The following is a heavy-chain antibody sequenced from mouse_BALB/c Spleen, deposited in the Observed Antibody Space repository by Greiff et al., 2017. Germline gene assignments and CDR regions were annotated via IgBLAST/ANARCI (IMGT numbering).Heavy chain of an antibody. CDR3: SDDYDVAWFAY. D-gene: IGHD2-4*01. CDR2: IDPENGDT. J-gene: IGHJ3*01. Sequence: VQLKQSGAELVRSGASVKLSCTASGFNIKDYYMHWVKQRPEQGLEWIGWIDPENGDTEYAPKFQGKATMTADTSSNTAYLQLSSLTSEDTAVYYCSDDYDVAWFAYWGQGTLVTVSA. CDR1: GFNIKDYY. V-gene: IGHV14-4*02.